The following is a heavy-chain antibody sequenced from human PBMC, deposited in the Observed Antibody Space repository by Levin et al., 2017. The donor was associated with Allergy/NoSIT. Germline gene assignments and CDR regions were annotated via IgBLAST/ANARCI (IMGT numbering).Heavy chain of an antibody. J-gene: IGHJ4*02. CDR2: INPNGGTT. Sequence: GESLKISCKASGYSFIDFYIHWVRQAPGQRPEWIGMINPNGGTTRYAQKFQGRLTITRDTSTSSVYVELSRLRSDDTAMYYCSRDRGGITTREDGDYRGQGALVTVSS. V-gene: IGHV1-46*01. CDR1: GYSFIDFY. D-gene: IGHD5-24*01. CDR3: SRDRGGITTREDGDY.